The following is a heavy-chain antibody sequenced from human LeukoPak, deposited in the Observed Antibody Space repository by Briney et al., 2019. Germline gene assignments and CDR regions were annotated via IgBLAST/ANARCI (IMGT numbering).Heavy chain of an antibody. CDR3: ARDGDDTSGYFAPFDY. V-gene: IGHV3-53*01. CDR2: IYTGGGT. D-gene: IGHD3-22*01. CDR1: GFTVSSNH. Sequence: GGSLRLSCAVSGFTVSSNHMSWVRQAPGKGLEWVAVIYTGGGTYYADSVKGRFTISRDNSKNTLYLQMNSLGVEDTAVYYCARDGDDTSGYFAPFDYWGQGTLVTVSS. J-gene: IGHJ4*02.